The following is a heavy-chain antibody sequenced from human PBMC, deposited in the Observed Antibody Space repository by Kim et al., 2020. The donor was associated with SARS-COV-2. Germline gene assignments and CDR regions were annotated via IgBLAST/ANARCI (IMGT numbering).Heavy chain of an antibody. CDR1: GGSFSGYY. J-gene: IGHJ6*02. Sequence: SETLSLTCAVYGGSFSGYYWSWIRQPPGKGLEWIGEINHSGSTNYNPSLKSRVTISVDTSKNQFSLKLSSVTAADTAVYYCARGPYYYGSGHYGMDVWGQGTTVTVSS. D-gene: IGHD3-10*01. V-gene: IGHV4-34*01. CDR2: INHSGST. CDR3: ARGPYYYGSGHYGMDV.